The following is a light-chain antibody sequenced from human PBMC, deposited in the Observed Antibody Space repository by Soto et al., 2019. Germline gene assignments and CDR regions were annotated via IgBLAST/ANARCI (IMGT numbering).Light chain of an antibody. V-gene: IGLV2-14*01. Sequence: QSALTQPASVPGSPGQSITISCTGTSSDVGGYNYVSWYQQYPGRVPKLLIYKVSNRPSGVSNRFSGSKSGNTASLTISGLQAEDEADYFCTSSTHGSIYVLGNGTKVT. CDR2: KVS. CDR3: TSSTHGSIYV. CDR1: SSDVGGYNY. J-gene: IGLJ1*01.